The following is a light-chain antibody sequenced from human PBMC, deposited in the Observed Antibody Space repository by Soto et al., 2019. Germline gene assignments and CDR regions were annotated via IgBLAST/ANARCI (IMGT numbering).Light chain of an antibody. CDR3: QEYNSYST. J-gene: IGKJ1*01. CDR1: QSISNW. CDR2: KAS. V-gene: IGKV1-5*03. Sequence: DIQMTQSPSTLSGSVGDRVTITCRASQSISNWLAWYQQKPGKAPKLLIYKASSLESGVPSRFSGSGSGTEFTLTISSLQPDDFGTYYCQEYNSYSTFGQGTKVDI.